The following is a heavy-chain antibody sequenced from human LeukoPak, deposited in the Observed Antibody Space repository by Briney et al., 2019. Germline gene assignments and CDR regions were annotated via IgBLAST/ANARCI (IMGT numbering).Heavy chain of an antibody. V-gene: IGHV3-30-3*01. CDR1: GFTFSSYA. CDR3: AREGRNYAFDI. Sequence: GGSLRLSCAASGFTFSSYAMHWVRQAPGKGLEWVAVISYDGSNKYYADSVKGRFTISRDNSKNTLYLQMNSLRAEDTAVYYCAREGRNYAFDIWGQGTMVTVSS. J-gene: IGHJ3*02. D-gene: IGHD1-14*01. CDR2: ISYDGSNK.